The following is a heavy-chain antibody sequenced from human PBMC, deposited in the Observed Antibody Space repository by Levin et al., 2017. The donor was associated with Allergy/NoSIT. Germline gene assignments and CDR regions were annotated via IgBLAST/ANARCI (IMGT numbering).Heavy chain of an antibody. J-gene: IGHJ3*01. Sequence: PGGSLRLSCAASGFTFSSYEMNWVRQAPGKGLEWVSYISSSGSTIYYADSVKGRFTISRDNAKNSLYLQMNSLRAEDTAVYYCASGVETKDYGGNLAVWGQGTMVTVSS. V-gene: IGHV3-48*03. CDR2: ISSSGSTI. D-gene: IGHD4-23*01. CDR3: ASGVETKDYGGNLAV. CDR1: GFTFSSYE.